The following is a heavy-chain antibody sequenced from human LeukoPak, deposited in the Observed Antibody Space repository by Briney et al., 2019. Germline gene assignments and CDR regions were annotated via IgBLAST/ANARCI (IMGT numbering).Heavy chain of an antibody. CDR2: INANTGNP. J-gene: IGHJ4*02. CDR1: GYTFTSYS. CDR3: AREVVSTPPGADY. D-gene: IGHD4-23*01. V-gene: IGHV7-4-1*02. Sequence: ASVKVSCKASGYTFTSYSMNWVRQAPGQGLEYMGWINANTGNPTYAQGFTGRFVFSLDTSVSTAYLQISSLKAEDTAVYYCAREVVSTPPGADYWGQGILVTVSS.